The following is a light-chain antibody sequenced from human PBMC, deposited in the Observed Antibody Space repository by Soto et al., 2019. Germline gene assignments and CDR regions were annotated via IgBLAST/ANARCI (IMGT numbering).Light chain of an antibody. CDR3: SSYTGSSTLMV. V-gene: IGLV2-14*03. CDR1: SSDVGGYNY. J-gene: IGLJ3*02. Sequence: QSALTQPASVSGSPGQSITISCTGTSSDVGGYNYVSWYQHHPGKAPKLMIYDVSSRPSGVSDRFFGSKSGNTASLTISGLQAEDEADYYCSSYTGSSTLMVFGGGTKLTVL. CDR2: DVS.